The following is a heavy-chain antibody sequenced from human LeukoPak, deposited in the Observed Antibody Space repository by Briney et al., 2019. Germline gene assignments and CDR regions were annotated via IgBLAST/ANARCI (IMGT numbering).Heavy chain of an antibody. J-gene: IGHJ4*02. CDR1: GFTLSSYW. CDR3: ARDIAPAGLFFDY. D-gene: IGHD6-13*01. CDR2: IKYDGSEK. V-gene: IGHV3-7*01. Sequence: TGRSLRLSCAASGFTLSSYWMSWVRQAPGKGLEWVANIKYDGSEKDYVDSVKGRCTSSRDNAKNALYLQMNSLRAEDTAVYYCARDIAPAGLFFDYWGQGTLVTVSS.